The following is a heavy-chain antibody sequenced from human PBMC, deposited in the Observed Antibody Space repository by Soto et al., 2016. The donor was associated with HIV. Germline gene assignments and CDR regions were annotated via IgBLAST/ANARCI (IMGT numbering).Heavy chain of an antibody. V-gene: IGHV4-31*03. Sequence: QVQLQESGPGLVRPSQTLSLTCSVSSGSITNDGHYWSWIRQVPGKGLEWIGYIHYSGTTSYNPSLKSRVVMSVDTSKTQFSLKMKSVTTADTAIYYCARDRRWQLVQSYYYYMDVWGNGTTVIVSS. D-gene: IGHD6-6*01. J-gene: IGHJ6*03. CDR2: IHYSGTT. CDR1: SGSITNDGHY. CDR3: ARDRRWQLVQSYYYYMDV.